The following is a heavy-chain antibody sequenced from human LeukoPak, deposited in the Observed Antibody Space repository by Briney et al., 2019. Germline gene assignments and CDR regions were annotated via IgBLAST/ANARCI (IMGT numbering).Heavy chain of an antibody. J-gene: IGHJ4*02. Sequence: SETLSLTCAVYGGSFSGYYWSWIRQPPGKGLEWIGEINHSGSTNYNPSLKSRVTISVDTCKNQFSLKLSSVTAADTAVYYCARRRGGAYYFDYWGQGTLVTVSS. CDR3: ARRRGGAYYFDY. CDR2: INHSGST. CDR1: GGSFSGYY. V-gene: IGHV4-34*01.